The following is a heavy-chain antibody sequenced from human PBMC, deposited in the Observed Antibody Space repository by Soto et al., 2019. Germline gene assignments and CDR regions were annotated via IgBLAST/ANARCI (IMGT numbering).Heavy chain of an antibody. J-gene: IGHJ6*02. CDR1: GGSFSGYY. Sequence: PSETLSLTCAVYGGSFSGYYWSWIRQPPGKGLEWIGEINHSGSTNYNPSLKSRVTISVDTSKNQFSLKLSSVTAADTAVYYCARGNYYYYYGMDVWGQGTTVTVYS. CDR2: INHSGST. CDR3: ARGNYYYYYGMDV. V-gene: IGHV4-34*01.